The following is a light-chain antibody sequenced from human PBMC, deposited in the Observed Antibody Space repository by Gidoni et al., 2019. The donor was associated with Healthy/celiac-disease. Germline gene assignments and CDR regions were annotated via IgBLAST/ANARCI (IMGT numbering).Light chain of an antibody. CDR2: EVS. CDR3: SSYAGSNNLMV. J-gene: IGLJ2*01. V-gene: IGLV2-8*01. CDR1: SRDVGGYNY. Sequence: QSALTQPPSASGSPGQSVTISCPGTSRDVGGYNYVSWYQQHPGKAPKLMIYEVSKRPSGVPDRFSGSKSGNTASLTVSGLQAEDEADYYCSSYAGSNNLMVFGGGTKLTVL.